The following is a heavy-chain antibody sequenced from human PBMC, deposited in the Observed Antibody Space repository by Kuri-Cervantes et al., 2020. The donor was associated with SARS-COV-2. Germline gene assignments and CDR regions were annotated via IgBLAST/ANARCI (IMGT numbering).Heavy chain of an antibody. CDR1: GFTFSSYG. J-gene: IGHJ4*02. CDR2: IWYDGSNK. Sequence: GGSLRLSCAASGFTFSSYGMHWVRQAPGKGLEWVAVIWYDGSNKYYADSVKGRFTISRDNSKNTLYLQMNSLRAEDTAVYYCTRFPDTMVRGVMTPIDYWGQGTLVTVSS. D-gene: IGHD3-10*01. CDR3: TRFPDTMVRGVMTPIDY. V-gene: IGHV3-33*01.